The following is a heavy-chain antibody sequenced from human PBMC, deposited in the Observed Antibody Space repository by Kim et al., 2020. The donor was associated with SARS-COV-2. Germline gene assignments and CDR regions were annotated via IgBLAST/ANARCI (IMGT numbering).Heavy chain of an antibody. CDR2: INPSGGST. J-gene: IGHJ6*01. CDR3: ARDRIRIAGLWFGELSYYYDMDV. V-gene: IGHV1-46*01. D-gene: IGHD3-10*01. Sequence: ASVKVSCKASGYTFTSYYMHWVRQAPGQGLEWMGIINPSGGSTSYAQKFQGRVTMTRDTSTSTVYMELSSLRSEDTAVYYCARDRIRIAGLWFGELSYYYDMDVWGQGTTVTVSS. CDR1: GYTFTSYY.